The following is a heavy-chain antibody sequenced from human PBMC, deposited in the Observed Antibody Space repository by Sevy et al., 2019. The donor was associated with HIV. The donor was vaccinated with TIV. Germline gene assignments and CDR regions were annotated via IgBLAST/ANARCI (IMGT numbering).Heavy chain of an antibody. CDR2: IWNDRSNK. CDR3: ANLPNNDYDISGSSGDDAFDI. V-gene: IGHV3-33*08. CDR1: GFTFSSYA. D-gene: IGHD3-22*01. Sequence: VGSLRLSCAASGFTFSSYAIHWVRQAPGKGLEWVAVIWNDRSNKHYADSVKGRFTISRDNAKNTLYLQMISLRVEDTAVYYWANLPNNDYDISGSSGDDAFDIWGQGTRVTVSS. J-gene: IGHJ3*02.